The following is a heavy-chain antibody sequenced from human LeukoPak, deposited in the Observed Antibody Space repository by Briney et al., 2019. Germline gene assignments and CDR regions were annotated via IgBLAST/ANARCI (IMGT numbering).Heavy chain of an antibody. Sequence: SETLSLTCTVSGGSISSYYWSWIRQPPGKGLEWIGYIYYSGSTNYNPSLKSRVTKSVDTSKNQFSLKLSSVTAADTAVYYCARHGRYYGSGSYYYFDYWGQGTLVTVSS. D-gene: IGHD3-10*01. CDR3: ARHGRYYGSGSYYYFDY. V-gene: IGHV4-59*08. CDR2: IYYSGST. CDR1: GGSISSYY. J-gene: IGHJ4*02.